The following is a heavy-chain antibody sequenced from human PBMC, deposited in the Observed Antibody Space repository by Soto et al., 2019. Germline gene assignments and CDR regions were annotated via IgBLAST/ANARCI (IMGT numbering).Heavy chain of an antibody. J-gene: IGHJ4*02. CDR2: INPNSGGT. V-gene: IGHV1-2*02. D-gene: IGHD3-10*01. CDR1: GYTFTGYY. CDR3: ARALWFGDPLSTFDY. Sequence: EASVKVSCKASGYTFTGYYMHWVRQAPGQGFEWMGWINPNSGGTNYAQKFQGRVTMTRDTSISTAYMELSRLRSDDTAVYYCARALWFGDPLSTFDYWGQGTLVTGS.